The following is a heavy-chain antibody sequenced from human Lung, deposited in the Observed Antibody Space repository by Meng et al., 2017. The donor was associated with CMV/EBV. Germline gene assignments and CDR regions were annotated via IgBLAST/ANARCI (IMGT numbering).Heavy chain of an antibody. CDR1: GFTFSDYY. CDR3: ARTGTSANYYYYGMDV. J-gene: IGHJ6*02. V-gene: IGHV3-11*01. Sequence: GGSLRLXCAASGFTFSDYYMSWIRQAPGKGLEWVSYISSSGSTIYYADSVKGRFTISRDNAKNSLYLQMNSLRAEDTAVYYCARTGTSANYYYYGMDVWGQGTXVTVSS. CDR2: ISSSGSTI. D-gene: IGHD1/OR15-1a*01.